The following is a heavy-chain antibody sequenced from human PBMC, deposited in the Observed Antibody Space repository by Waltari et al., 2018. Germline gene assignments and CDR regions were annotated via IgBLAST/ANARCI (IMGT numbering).Heavy chain of an antibody. CDR2: IYHSGST. CDR3: ARRSILGISPDAFDI. Sequence: QVQLQESGPGLVKPSETLSLTCAVSGYSISSGYYWGWIRQPPGKGLEWIGSIYHSGSTYSNPSLKSRVTISVDTSKNQFSLKLSSVTAADTAVYYCARRSILGISPDAFDIWGQGTMVTVSS. CDR1: GYSISSGYY. V-gene: IGHV4-38-2*01. J-gene: IGHJ3*02. D-gene: IGHD7-27*01.